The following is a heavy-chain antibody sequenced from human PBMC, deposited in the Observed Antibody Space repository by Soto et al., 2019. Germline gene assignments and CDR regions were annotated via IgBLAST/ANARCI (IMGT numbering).Heavy chain of an antibody. CDR1: GFTFSMFS. D-gene: IGHD3-16*01. J-gene: IGHJ4*02. CDR3: ASGGYYFDY. Sequence: PGGSLRLSCSASGFTFSMFSMHWVRQAPGKGLEYVSGISSNGDSTYYADSVKGRFTISRDNSKNTLYLQMSSLRSDDTAVYYCASGGYYFDYWGQGTLVTVSS. CDR2: ISSNGDST. V-gene: IGHV3-64D*06.